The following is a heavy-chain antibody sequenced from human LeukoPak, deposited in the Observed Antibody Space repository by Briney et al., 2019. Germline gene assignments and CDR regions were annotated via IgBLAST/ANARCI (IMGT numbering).Heavy chain of an antibody. Sequence: ASVKVSCKASGYTFTRYDINWVRQATGQGLEWMGIINPSGGSTSYAQKFQGRVTMTRDTSTSTVYMELSSLRSEDTAVYYCARGVENYGSGTPFLYWGQGTLVTVSS. D-gene: IGHD3-10*01. V-gene: IGHV1-46*01. CDR3: ARGVENYGSGTPFLY. CDR1: GYTFTRYD. CDR2: INPSGGST. J-gene: IGHJ4*02.